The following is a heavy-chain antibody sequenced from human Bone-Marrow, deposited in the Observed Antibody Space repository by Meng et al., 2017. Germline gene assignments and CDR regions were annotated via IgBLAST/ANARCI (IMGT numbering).Heavy chain of an antibody. Sequence: QAQVVTYGAEGKKPGASVRVSCKASGYTFTSYGIIWVRQAPGQGLEWMGWISAYTGDTKYAQNFQGRVTMTTDTSTDTAYMELRSLRSDDTAMYFCARDDDYGDYFPVWYWGQGTLVTVSS. CDR1: GYTFTSYG. CDR3: ARDDDYGDYFPVWY. D-gene: IGHD4-17*01. J-gene: IGHJ4*02. CDR2: ISAYTGDT. V-gene: IGHV1-18*01.